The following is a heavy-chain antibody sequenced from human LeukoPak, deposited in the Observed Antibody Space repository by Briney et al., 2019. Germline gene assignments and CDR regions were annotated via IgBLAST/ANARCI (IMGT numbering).Heavy chain of an antibody. CDR1: GLSVTNNY. J-gene: IGHJ5*02. V-gene: IGHV3-66*01. CDR3: ARVIWFGGGDNWFDP. Sequence: GGSLRLSCAASGLSVTNNYMSWVRQAPGKGLEWVSLIYTGDSASYADSVKGRFTISRDNSNNTLSLQMNSLRAEDTAVYYCARVIWFGGGDNWFDPWGQGTLVTVSS. CDR2: IYTGDSA. D-gene: IGHD3-16*01.